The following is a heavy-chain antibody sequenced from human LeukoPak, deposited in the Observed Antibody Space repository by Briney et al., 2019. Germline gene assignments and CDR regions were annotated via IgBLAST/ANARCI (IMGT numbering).Heavy chain of an antibody. CDR2: ISSSGSTI. V-gene: IGHV3-48*03. Sequence: GGSLRLSCAASGFTFSSYEMNWVRQAPGKGLEWVSYISSSGSTIYYADSVKGRFTISRDNSKNTLYLQMNSLRAEDTAMYYCARAVGPFDFWGPGTLVIVSS. J-gene: IGHJ3*01. CDR3: ARAVGPFDF. CDR1: GFTFSSYE.